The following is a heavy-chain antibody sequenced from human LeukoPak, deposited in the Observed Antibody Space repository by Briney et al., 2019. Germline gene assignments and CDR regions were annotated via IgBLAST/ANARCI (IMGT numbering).Heavy chain of an antibody. Sequence: PGRPLRLFCATSGFTFSSYGMHWVRHAPGKALEGVAVIWDDGSKKYYADSVQGRLTSSRDNSKKTLYLQMMSLGAEDTAVYYCARDSLAGYYLFDYWGQGTLVTVSS. CDR1: GFTFSSYG. V-gene: IGHV3-33*08. CDR3: ARDSLAGYYLFDY. J-gene: IGHJ4*02. D-gene: IGHD3-9*01. CDR2: IWDDGSKK.